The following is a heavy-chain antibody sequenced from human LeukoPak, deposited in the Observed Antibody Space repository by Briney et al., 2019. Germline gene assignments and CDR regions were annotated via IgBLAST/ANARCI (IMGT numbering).Heavy chain of an antibody. CDR2: IRSDGTSK. V-gene: IGHV3-33*06. CDR1: GFSFRSFG. D-gene: IGHD4-17*01. Sequence: PGRSLRLSCAASGFSFRSFGLHWVRQAPGKGLEWVALIRSDGTSKNYADSVKGRFTISGDTSKNTVYLQMNSLRAEDTAVYSCAKWSGDYPSYYLDYWGQGTLVTVSS. J-gene: IGHJ4*02. CDR3: AKWSGDYPSYYLDY.